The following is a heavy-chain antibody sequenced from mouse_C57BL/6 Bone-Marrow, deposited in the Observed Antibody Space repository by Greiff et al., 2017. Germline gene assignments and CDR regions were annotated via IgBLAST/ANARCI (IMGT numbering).Heavy chain of an antibody. CDR3: AREEDEYDAYCYAMDY. J-gene: IGHJ4*01. V-gene: IGHV1-7*01. Sequence: QVQLKESGAELAKPGASVKLSCKASGYTFTSYWMHWVKQRPGQGLEWIGYINTSSGSTKYNQKFKDKATLTADKSSSTTYMQLSSLTCEDSAVYYWAREEDEYDAYCYAMDYWGQGTAVTVTS. D-gene: IGHD2-4*01. CDR1: GYTFTSYW. CDR2: INTSSGST.